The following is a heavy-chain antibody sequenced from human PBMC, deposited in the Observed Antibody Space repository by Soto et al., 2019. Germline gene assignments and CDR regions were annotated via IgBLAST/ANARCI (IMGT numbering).Heavy chain of an antibody. CDR3: ARHRILRSSSGPFGMDG. CDR2: TFYSGNT. CDR1: GASTTKTNHY. Sequence: SLTCTVSGASTTKTNHYWAWIRQPPGKGLEWIATTFYSGNTYYNPSLKSRLTVSVDTSNNQFSLKLSSVTAADSAVYFCARHRILRSSSGPFGMDGWGQGTKVTVYS. J-gene: IGHJ6*02. D-gene: IGHD6-6*01. V-gene: IGHV4-39*01.